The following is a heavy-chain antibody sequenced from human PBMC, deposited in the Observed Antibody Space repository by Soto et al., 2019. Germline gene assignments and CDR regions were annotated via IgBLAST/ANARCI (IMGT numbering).Heavy chain of an antibody. Sequence: QPGGSLRLSCVASGFTFRTYDMHWVRQPTGKGLEWISTIDTAGHTYYLGSVKGRFTVSRENAENSLYLQMNSLGAGDTAVYYCARERYYGLGSYSYYYGMDVWGQGTPVTVSS. D-gene: IGHD3-10*01. CDR2: IDTAGHT. J-gene: IGHJ6*02. V-gene: IGHV3-13*01. CDR1: GFTFRTYD. CDR3: ARERYYGLGSYSYYYGMDV.